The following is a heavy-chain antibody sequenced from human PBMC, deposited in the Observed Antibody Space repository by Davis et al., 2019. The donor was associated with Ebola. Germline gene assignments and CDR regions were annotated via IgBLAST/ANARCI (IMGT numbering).Heavy chain of an antibody. CDR1: GLTFRNFA. CDR2: LSGSGANI. J-gene: IGHJ4*02. D-gene: IGHD6-13*01. Sequence: GESLKISCAASGLTFRNFAMSWVRQAPGKGLEWVSALSGSGANIQYADSVKGRFTISRDNSKNTLYLQMNSLRAEDTAVYYCVKGLGYFLHYWGQGTPVTVSS. V-gene: IGHV3-23*01. CDR3: VKGLGYFLHY.